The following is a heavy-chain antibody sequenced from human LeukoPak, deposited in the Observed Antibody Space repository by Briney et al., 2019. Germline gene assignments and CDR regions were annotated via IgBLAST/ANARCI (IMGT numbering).Heavy chain of an antibody. J-gene: IGHJ4*02. Sequence: VASVKVSCKASGGTFSSYAISWVRQAPGQGLEWMGGIIPIFGTANYAQKFQGRVTITTDESTSTAYMELSSLRSEDTAVYYCARLGSGGKMATPDYWGQGTLVTVSS. CDR3: ARLGSGGKMATPDY. D-gene: IGHD5-24*01. CDR2: IIPIFGTA. V-gene: IGHV1-69*05. CDR1: GGTFSSYA.